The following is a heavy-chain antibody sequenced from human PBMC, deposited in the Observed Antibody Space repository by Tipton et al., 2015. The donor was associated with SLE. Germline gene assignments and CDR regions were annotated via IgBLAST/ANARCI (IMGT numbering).Heavy chain of an antibody. D-gene: IGHD3-22*01. Sequence: TLSLTCTVSGGSISSGGYYWSWIRQHPGKGLEWIGYIYYSGSTNYNPPLRSRVTISVDTSKNQFSRKLSSVTAADTAVYYCARDLFYASSCYPSPWGQGTLVTVSS. V-gene: IGHV4-61*08. CDR2: IYYSGST. CDR1: GGSISSGGYY. J-gene: IGHJ5*02. CDR3: ARDLFYASSCYPSP.